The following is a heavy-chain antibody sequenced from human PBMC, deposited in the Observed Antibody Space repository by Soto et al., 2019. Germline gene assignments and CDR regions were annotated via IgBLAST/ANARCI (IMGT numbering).Heavy chain of an antibody. Sequence: QVQLVQSGAEVKKPGASVKVSCKASGYTFTNYGINWVRQAPGQGLEWMGWISAYNGNTNYAQKHQGRLTLATDTSTSTTYMELRSLTSDDTAVYFCARDGRQFVPNSDTLDIWGQGTVVTVSS. J-gene: IGHJ3*02. D-gene: IGHD6-6*01. CDR3: ARDGRQFVPNSDTLDI. CDR1: GYTFTNYG. CDR2: ISAYNGNT. V-gene: IGHV1-18*01.